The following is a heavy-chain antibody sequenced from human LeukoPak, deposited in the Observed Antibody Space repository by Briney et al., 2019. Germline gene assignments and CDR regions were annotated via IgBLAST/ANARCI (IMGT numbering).Heavy chain of an antibody. Sequence: ASVKVSCKASGYTFTSYGISWVRQAPGQGLEWMGWISAYNGNTNYAQKFQGRVTMTRDTSISTAYMELSRLRSDDTAVYYCARTPAYFDWLFFRDWGQGTLVTVSS. D-gene: IGHD3-9*01. J-gene: IGHJ4*02. V-gene: IGHV1-18*01. CDR2: ISAYNGNT. CDR1: GYTFTSYG. CDR3: ARTPAYFDWLFFRD.